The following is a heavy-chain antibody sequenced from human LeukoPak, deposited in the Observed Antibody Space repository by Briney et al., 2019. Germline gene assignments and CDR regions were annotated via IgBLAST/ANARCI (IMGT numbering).Heavy chain of an antibody. J-gene: IGHJ4*02. CDR3: ARLEWEANFDY. D-gene: IGHD3-3*01. V-gene: IGHV4-31*03. Sequence: PSQTLSLTCTVSGGSISSGGYYWSWIRQHPGKGLEWIGYIYYSGSTYYNPSLKSRDTISVDTSKNQFSLKLSSVTAADTAVYYCARLEWEANFDYWGQGTLVTVSS. CDR1: GGSISSGGYY. CDR2: IYYSGST.